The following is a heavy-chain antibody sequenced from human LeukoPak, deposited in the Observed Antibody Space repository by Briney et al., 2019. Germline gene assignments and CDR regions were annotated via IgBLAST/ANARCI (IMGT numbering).Heavy chain of an antibody. CDR2: INHSGST. J-gene: IGHJ6*03. CDR1: GGSFSGYY. Sequence: PSETLSLTCAVYGGSFSGYYWSWIRQPPGKGLEWIGEINHSGSTNYNPSLKSRVTISVDTSKNQFSLKLSSVTAADTAVYYCARHVQQDSNGWFYYYYYMDVWGKGTTVTISS. V-gene: IGHV4-34*01. D-gene: IGHD6-19*01. CDR3: ARHVQQDSNGWFYYYYYMDV.